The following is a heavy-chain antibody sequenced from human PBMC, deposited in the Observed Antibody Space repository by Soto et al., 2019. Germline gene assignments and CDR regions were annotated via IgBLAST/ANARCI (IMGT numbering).Heavy chain of an antibody. D-gene: IGHD6-19*01. V-gene: IGHV3-23*01. CDR1: GFTFSSYA. J-gene: IGHJ4*02. CDR2: ISGSGGST. CDR3: AKLSTAFCYSSGWYYHY. Sequence: PGGSLRLSCAASGFTFSSYAMSWVRQAPGKGLEWVSAISGSGGSTYYADSVKGRFTISRDNSKNTLYLQMNSLRAEDTAVYYCAKLSTAFCYSSGWYYHYWGQGTLVTVSS.